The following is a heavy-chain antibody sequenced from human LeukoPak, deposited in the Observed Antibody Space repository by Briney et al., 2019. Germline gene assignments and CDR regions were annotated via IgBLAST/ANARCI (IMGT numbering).Heavy chain of an antibody. CDR3: ARGRGYSGYDESYPFDY. V-gene: IGHV3-66*01. CDR1: GFAVSSNY. CDR2: FYSGGST. J-gene: IGHJ4*02. Sequence: GGSLRLSCAASGFAVSSNYMNWVRQAPGKGLEWLSVFYSGGSTDYADSVKGRFTMSRDNSKNTLYLQMNSLRAEDTAMYYCARGRGYSGYDESYPFDYWGQGTLVTVSS. D-gene: IGHD5-12*01.